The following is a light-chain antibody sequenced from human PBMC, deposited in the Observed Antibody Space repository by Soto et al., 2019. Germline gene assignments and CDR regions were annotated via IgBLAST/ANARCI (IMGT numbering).Light chain of an antibody. J-gene: IGKJ4*01. CDR2: ATS. CDR3: QQLNSYPPLT. CDR1: QAISSY. Sequence: IPLTQSPSSLSASVGDRVTITCRASQAISSYLAWYQQKPGKAPKLLIYATSTLQSGVPSRFSGSGSGTDFTLTISSLQPEDFATYYCQQLNSYPPLTFGGGTKVEIK. V-gene: IGKV1-9*01.